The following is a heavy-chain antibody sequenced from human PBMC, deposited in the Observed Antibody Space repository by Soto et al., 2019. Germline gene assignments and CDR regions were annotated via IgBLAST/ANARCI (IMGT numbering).Heavy chain of an antibody. V-gene: IGHV4-34*01. D-gene: IGHD3-22*01. CDR2: INHSGST. Sequence: SETLSLTCADYGVSFSGYYWRWIRQPPGKGLEWIGEINHSGSTNYNPSLKSRFTISIDTSKNQFSLKMSSVTAADTAVYYCTVVVIKRPYWGQGTLVTVSS. CDR3: TVVVIKRPY. CDR1: GVSFSGYY. J-gene: IGHJ4*02.